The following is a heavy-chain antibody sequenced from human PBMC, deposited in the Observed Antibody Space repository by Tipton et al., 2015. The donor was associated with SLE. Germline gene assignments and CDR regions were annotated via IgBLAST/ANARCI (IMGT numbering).Heavy chain of an antibody. CDR3: ARVGDVNVVPSRSDRHFDY. CDR1: GGSFSGYY. D-gene: IGHD2-21*02. J-gene: IGHJ4*02. CDR2: INHSGST. V-gene: IGHV4-34*01. Sequence: TLSLTCAVYGGSFSGYYWSWIRQPPGKGLEWIAEINHSGSTNYNPSLKSRVIITVDKSKNQFSLNLSSVTAADTAVYYCARVGDVNVVPSRSDRHFDYWGQGFLVTVSS.